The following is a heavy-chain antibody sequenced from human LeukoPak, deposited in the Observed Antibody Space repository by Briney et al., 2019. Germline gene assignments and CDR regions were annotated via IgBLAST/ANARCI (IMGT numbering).Heavy chain of an antibody. CDR1: GYTFTDYY. CDR2: INPNSGGT. D-gene: IGHD2-2*01. Sequence: ASVKVSCKASGYTFTDYYMHWVRQAPGQGLEWMGWINPNSGGTNYAQKFQGSVTMTRDTSISTAYMELSRLRPDDTAVYYCARDHCSSANCYEYHYYGMDVWGQGTTVTVSS. J-gene: IGHJ6*02. V-gene: IGHV1-2*02. CDR3: ARDHCSSANCYEYHYYGMDV.